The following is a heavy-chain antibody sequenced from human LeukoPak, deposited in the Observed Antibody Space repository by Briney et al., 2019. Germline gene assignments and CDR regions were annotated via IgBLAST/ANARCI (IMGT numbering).Heavy chain of an antibody. CDR3: AREPLGSGSYYLKDAFDI. V-gene: IGHV4-34*01. CDR2: INHSGST. J-gene: IGHJ4*02. Sequence: SETLSLTCAVYGGSFSGYYWSWIRQPPGKGLEWIGEINHSGSTNYNPSLKSRVTISVDTSKNQFSLKLSSVTAADTAVYYCAREPLGSGSYYLKDAFDIWGQGTLVTVSS. CDR1: GGSFSGYY. D-gene: IGHD3-10*01.